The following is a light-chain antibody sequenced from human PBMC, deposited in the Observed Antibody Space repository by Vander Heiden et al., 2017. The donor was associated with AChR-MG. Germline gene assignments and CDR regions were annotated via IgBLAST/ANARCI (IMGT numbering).Light chain of an antibody. CDR1: QSISSY. CDR2: DAS. J-gene: IGKJ4*01. V-gene: IGKV3-11*01. CDR3: QQRSNWPPLT. Sequence: EIVLTQPPATLSLPPGERATLSCRASQSISSYLAWYQQKPGQPPRHLIYDASNRATGIPARFSGSGAGTDFTLTISSLESEDFAVYYCQQRSNWPPLTFGGGTKVEIK.